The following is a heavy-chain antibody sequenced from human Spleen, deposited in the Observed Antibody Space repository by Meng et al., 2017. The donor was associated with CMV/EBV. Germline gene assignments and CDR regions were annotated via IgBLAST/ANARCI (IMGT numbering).Heavy chain of an antibody. J-gene: IGHJ4*02. Sequence: GQVQQGVAVLVKTEESLSLTCAVNGGSFSGYYWSWLRQPPGKGLEWIGEINDSGSTNYNTSLKSRVTISVDTSKNQFSLKLSSVTAADTAVYYCARGGWLVHNPLIDYWGQGTLVTVSS. D-gene: IGHD6-19*01. CDR1: GGSFSGYY. V-gene: IGHV4-34*01. CDR3: ARGGWLVHNPLIDY. CDR2: INDSGST.